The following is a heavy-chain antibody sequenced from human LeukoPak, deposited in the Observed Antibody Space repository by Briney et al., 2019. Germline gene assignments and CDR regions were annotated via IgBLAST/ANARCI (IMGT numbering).Heavy chain of an antibody. CDR1: GFTFSSYA. D-gene: IGHD3-10*01. CDR3: ARDLII. V-gene: IGHV3-23*01. J-gene: IGHJ4*02. Sequence: GGSLRLSCAASGFTFSSYAMSWVRQAPGKGVEWVSAICGSSGSTYYADSVKGGFTISRDNSKNTQCLQMHSVRAEEAAVYYCARDLIIGGQGTLVTVSS. CDR2: ICGSSGST.